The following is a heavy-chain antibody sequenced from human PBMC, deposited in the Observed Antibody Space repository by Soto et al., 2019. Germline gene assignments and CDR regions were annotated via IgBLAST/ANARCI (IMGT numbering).Heavy chain of an antibody. V-gene: IGHV3-30-3*01. J-gene: IGHJ3*02. Sequence: QVQLVESGGGVVQPGRSLRLSCAASGFTFSSYAMHWVRQAPGKGLEWVAVISYDGSNKYYADSVKGRFTISRDNSKNTLYLQMNSLRAGDTAVYYCARDGPPDGFWSGYYRGDAFDIWGQGTMVTVSS. D-gene: IGHD3-3*01. CDR1: GFTFSSYA. CDR2: ISYDGSNK. CDR3: ARDGPPDGFWSGYYRGDAFDI.